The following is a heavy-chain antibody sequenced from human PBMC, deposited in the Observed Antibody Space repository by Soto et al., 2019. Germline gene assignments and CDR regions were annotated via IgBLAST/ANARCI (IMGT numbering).Heavy chain of an antibody. CDR3: ARGVDYDFWSGYVYYYYYMDV. J-gene: IGHJ6*03. V-gene: IGHV6-1*01. D-gene: IGHD3-3*01. CDR1: GDSVSSNSAA. CDR2: TYYRSKWYN. Sequence: SQTLSLTCAISGDSVSSNSAAWNWIRQSPSRGLEWLGRTYYRSKWYNDYAVSVKSRITINPDTSKNQFSLQLNSVTPEDTAVYYCARGVDYDFWSGYVYYYYYMDVWGKGTTVTVSS.